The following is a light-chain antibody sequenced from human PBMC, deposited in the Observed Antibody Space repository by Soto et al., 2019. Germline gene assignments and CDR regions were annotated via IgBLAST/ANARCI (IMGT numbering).Light chain of an antibody. J-gene: IGKJ1*01. Sequence: EIVMTQSPATLSVSPGERATLSCRARQSVSSTLAWYQQKPGQAPRFLIYDASTRATGIPARFSGSGSGTEFTLTISSLQSADFAVYYCQQSNNWPRTFGQGTKVESK. CDR1: QSVSST. CDR2: DAS. CDR3: QQSNNWPRT. V-gene: IGKV3-15*01.